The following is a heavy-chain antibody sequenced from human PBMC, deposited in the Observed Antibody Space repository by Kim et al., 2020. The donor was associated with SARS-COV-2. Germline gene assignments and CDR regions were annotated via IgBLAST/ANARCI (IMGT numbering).Heavy chain of an antibody. CDR3: TRGLPYSQSYWDAFDI. V-gene: IGHV3-73*01. CDR1: EFSFSDST. D-gene: IGHD1-26*01. J-gene: IGHJ3*02. CDR2: IRTKGDSYAT. Sequence: GGSLRLSCEVSEFSFSDSTMHWVRQASGKGLEWVGRIRTKGDSYATVYAASVKGRFTISRDDSKNTAYLQMNSLKTEDTAVYYCTRGLPYSQSYWDAFDIWGQGTKVTVSS.